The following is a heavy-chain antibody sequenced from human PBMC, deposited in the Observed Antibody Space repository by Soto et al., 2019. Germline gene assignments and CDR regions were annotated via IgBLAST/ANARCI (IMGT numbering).Heavy chain of an antibody. Sequence: QVQLVESGGGVVQPGRSLRLSCAASGFTFSSYGMHWVRQAPGKGLEWVAVISYDGSNKYYADSVKGRFTISRDNSKNXLYLQMNSLRAEDTAVYYCAKDRRYCISTSCYFDYWGQGTLVTVSS. CDR1: GFTFSSYG. CDR2: ISYDGSNK. V-gene: IGHV3-30*18. J-gene: IGHJ4*02. CDR3: AKDRRYCISTSCYFDY. D-gene: IGHD2-2*01.